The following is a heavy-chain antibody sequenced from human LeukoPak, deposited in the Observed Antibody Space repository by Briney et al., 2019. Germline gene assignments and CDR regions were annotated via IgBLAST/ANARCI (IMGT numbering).Heavy chain of an antibody. D-gene: IGHD3-3*01. Sequence: PSETLSLTCAVYGGSFSGYYWSWIRQPPGKGLEWIGEINHSGSTNYNPSLKSRVTISVDTSKNQFSLKLSSVTAADTAVYYCARATNDFWSGYYPRRPNWFDPWGQGTLVTVSS. CDR1: GGSFSGYY. CDR2: INHSGST. V-gene: IGHV4-34*01. J-gene: IGHJ5*02. CDR3: ARATNDFWSGYYPRRPNWFDP.